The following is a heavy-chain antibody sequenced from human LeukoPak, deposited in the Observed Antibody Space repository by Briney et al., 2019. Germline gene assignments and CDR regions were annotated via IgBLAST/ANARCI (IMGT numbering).Heavy chain of an antibody. CDR3: ARGRVAEDTATRRNWFDP. V-gene: IGHV1-8*01. D-gene: IGHD5-18*01. CDR2: MNPNSGNT. J-gene: IGHJ5*02. Sequence: ASVKVSCKASGYTFTSYDINWVRQATGQGLEWMGWMNPNSGNTGYAQKFQGRVTMTRNTSISTAYMELSSLRSEDTAVYYCARGRVAEDTATRRNWFDPWGQGTLVTVSS. CDR1: GYTFTSYD.